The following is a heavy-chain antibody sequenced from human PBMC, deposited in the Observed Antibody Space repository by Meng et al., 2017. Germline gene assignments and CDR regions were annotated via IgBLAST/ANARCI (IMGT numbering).Heavy chain of an antibody. J-gene: IGHJ6*02. D-gene: IGHD4-17*01. Sequence: QVQMVTCGAEVKKPGASVKVSCKASGYTFTGYYMHWVRQAPGQGLEWMGWINPNSGGTNYAQKFQGRVTMTRDTSISTAYMELSRLRSDDTAVYYCARGPGDYGHYYYYGMDVWGQGTMVTVSS. CDR1: GYTFTGYY. CDR3: ARGPGDYGHYYYYGMDV. V-gene: IGHV1-2*02. CDR2: INPNSGGT.